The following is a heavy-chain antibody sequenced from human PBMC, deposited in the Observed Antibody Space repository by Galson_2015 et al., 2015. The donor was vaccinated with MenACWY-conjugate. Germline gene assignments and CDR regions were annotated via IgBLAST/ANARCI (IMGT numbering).Heavy chain of an antibody. CDR3: ARDPDAGVKKLYFDL. CDR1: GFTLSSYS. V-gene: IGHV3-48*02. D-gene: IGHD7-27*01. Sequence: SLRLSCAASGFTLSSYSMNWVRQAPGKGLEWISYIGGSSRAIYYADSVKGRFTVSRDNAKNSLYLQMNSLRDEDTAVYYCARDPDAGVKKLYFDLWGQGTLVTVSS. CDR2: IGGSSRAI. J-gene: IGHJ4*02.